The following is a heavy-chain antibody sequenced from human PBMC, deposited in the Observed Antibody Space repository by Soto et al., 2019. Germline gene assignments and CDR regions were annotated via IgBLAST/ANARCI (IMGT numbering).Heavy chain of an antibody. CDR1: GGSISSGGYY. CDR2: IYYSGST. Sequence: SETLSLTCTVSGGSISSGGYYWSWIRQHPGKGLEWIGYIYYSGSTYYNPSLKSRVTISVDTSKNQFSLKLSSVTAADTAVYYCAGHSRGYSYLFDYWGQGTLVTVSS. D-gene: IGHD5-18*01. CDR3: AGHSRGYSYLFDY. J-gene: IGHJ4*02. V-gene: IGHV4-31*03.